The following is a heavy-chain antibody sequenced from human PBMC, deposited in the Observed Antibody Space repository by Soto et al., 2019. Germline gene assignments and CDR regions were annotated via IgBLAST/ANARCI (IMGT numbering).Heavy chain of an antibody. Sequence: EVQLVESGGALVQPGGSLRLSCTASGFTFDDYAIHRVRQAPGQGLEGISGISWNGDATGYADSVKGRFTISRDNAKNSLYLQMNSLRTEDTAMYFCANLPLYGSGFDCWGQGTLVTVAS. D-gene: IGHD3-10*01. V-gene: IGHV3-9*01. CDR2: ISWNGDAT. CDR1: GFTFDDYA. CDR3: ANLPLYGSGFDC. J-gene: IGHJ4*02.